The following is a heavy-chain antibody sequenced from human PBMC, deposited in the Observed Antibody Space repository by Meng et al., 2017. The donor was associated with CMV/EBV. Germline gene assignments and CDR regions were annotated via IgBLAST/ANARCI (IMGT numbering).Heavy chain of an antibody. V-gene: IGHV3-53*01. D-gene: IGHD5-24*01. CDR3: ARDQFRGFLDH. Sequence: ARSLSLSCAASGFTVSSNYMSWVRQAPGKGLEWVSVIYSGGSTDFADSVKGRFTIPRDNSKNTLYLQMNSLRAGNTAVYYCARDQFRGFLDHWCQGTLVTVSS. J-gene: IGHJ4*02. CDR2: IYSGGST. CDR1: GFTVSSNY.